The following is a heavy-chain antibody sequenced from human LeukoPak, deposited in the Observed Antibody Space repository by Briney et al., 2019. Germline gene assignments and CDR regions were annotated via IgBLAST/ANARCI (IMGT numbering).Heavy chain of an antibody. CDR2: IYYSGST. Sequence: SETLSLTCTVSGGSISSHYWSWIRQPPGKGLEWIGYIYYSGSTNYNPSLKSRVIISVDTSKNQFSLKLSSVTAADTAVYYCARVGGYSYGYVDYWGQGTLVTVSS. CDR3: ARVGGYSYGYVDY. J-gene: IGHJ4*02. V-gene: IGHV4-59*11. CDR1: GGSISSHY. D-gene: IGHD5-18*01.